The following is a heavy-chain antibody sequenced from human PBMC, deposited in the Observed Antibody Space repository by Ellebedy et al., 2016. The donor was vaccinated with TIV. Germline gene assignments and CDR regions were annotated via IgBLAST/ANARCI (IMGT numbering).Heavy chain of an antibody. J-gene: IGHJ6*02. CDR3: ARGMRVMSYYYGMDV. CDR2: IKQDSSEK. D-gene: IGHD3-16*01. Sequence: PGGSLRLSCAASGLTFSSYWMSWVRQAPGKGMEWVANIKQDSSEKYYGDSVQGRFTVSRDNAKNSLYLQMNSLRAEDTAVYHCARGMRVMSYYYGMDVWGQGTTVTVSS. V-gene: IGHV3-7*04. CDR1: GLTFSSYW.